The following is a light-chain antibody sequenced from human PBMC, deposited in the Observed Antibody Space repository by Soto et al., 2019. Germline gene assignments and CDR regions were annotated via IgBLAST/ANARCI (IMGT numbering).Light chain of an antibody. CDR1: QSVSSNH. CDR2: GGS. CDR3: QQYSSSRT. V-gene: IGKV3-20*01. J-gene: IGKJ1*01. Sequence: DIALTQSPGTLSLSPGERATLSCRASQSVSSNHLAWYQQKPGQAPRLLIYGGSSRATGIPVMFSGSGSETDFTLTITRLEPEDFAMYYCQQYSSSRTFGQGTKVDIK.